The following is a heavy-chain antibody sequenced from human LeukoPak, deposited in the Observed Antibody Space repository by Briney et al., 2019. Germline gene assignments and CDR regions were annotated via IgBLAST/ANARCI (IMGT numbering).Heavy chain of an antibody. CDR2: IIPIFGIA. V-gene: IGHV1-69*04. CDR3: ARATRGYGVGY. Sequence: GASVKVSCKASGGTFSSYAISWVRQAPGQGLEWMGRIIPIFGIANYAQKFQGRVTITADKSTSTAYMELSSLRSEDTAVYYCARATRGYGVGYWGQGTLVTVSS. J-gene: IGHJ4*02. D-gene: IGHD5-18*01. CDR1: GGTFSSYA.